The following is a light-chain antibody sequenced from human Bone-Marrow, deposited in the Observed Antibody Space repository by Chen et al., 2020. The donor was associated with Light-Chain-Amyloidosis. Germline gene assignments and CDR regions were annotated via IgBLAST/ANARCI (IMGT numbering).Light chain of an antibody. CDR3: QQYGTSPLT. V-gene: IGKV3-20*01. J-gene: IGKJ4*01. Sequence: DIVLTQSPGTLSLSPGEGANLSCRASQTISSNYLTWYQQKFGQAPRLLIYGSSSRATGIPDRFTGSGSGTDFTLTINRLEPEDFVMYYCQQYGTSPLTFGGGTKVEIK. CDR2: GSS. CDR1: QTISSNY.